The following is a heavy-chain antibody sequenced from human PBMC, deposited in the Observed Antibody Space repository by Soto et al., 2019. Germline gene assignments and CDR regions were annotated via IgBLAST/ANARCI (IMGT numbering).Heavy chain of an antibody. CDR1: GYTFTGYY. CDR2: INPNSGGT. Sequence: GASVNVSCKASGYTFTGYYMHWVRQAPGQGLEWMGWINPNSGGTNYAQKFQGWVTMTRDTSISTAYMELSRLRSDDTAVYYCARGAPIMITFGGVISAFDIWGQGTMVTVSS. J-gene: IGHJ3*02. V-gene: IGHV1-2*04. CDR3: ARGAPIMITFGGVISAFDI. D-gene: IGHD3-16*01.